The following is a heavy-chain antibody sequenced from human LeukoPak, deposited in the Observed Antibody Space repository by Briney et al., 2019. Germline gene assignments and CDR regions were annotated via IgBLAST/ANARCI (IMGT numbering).Heavy chain of an antibody. V-gene: IGHV4-39*01. D-gene: IGHD2-8*01. CDR2: IYYSGRT. Sequence: SETLSLTCTVSGASLSSSIYYWGWIRQPPGKGLEWIGSIYYSGRTYYNPSLKSRVTISVDTSENQSSLKLSSVTAADTAVYYGARQERYCSNGVCLKHFDYWGQGTLVTVSS. CDR1: GASLSSSIYY. CDR3: ARQERYCSNGVCLKHFDY. J-gene: IGHJ4*02.